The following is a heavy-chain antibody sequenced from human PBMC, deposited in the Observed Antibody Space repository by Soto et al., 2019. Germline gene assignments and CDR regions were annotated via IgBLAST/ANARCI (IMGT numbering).Heavy chain of an antibody. D-gene: IGHD2-21*02. CDR2: IYYSGST. CDR1: GGSISSGDYY. CDR3: ARAMVVTQNWFDP. Sequence: QVQLQESGPGLVKPSQTLSLTCTVSGGSISSGDYYWSWIRQPPGKGLEWIGYIYYSGSTYYNPSLKSRVTISVDTYKHQFSLKLSSVTAADTAVYYCARAMVVTQNWFDPWGQGTLVTVSS. J-gene: IGHJ5*02. V-gene: IGHV4-30-4*01.